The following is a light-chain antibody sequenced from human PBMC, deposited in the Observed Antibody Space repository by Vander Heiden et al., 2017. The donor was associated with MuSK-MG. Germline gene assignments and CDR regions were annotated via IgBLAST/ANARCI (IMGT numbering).Light chain of an antibody. CDR1: SSDVGGYNY. V-gene: IGLV2-14*03. Sequence: SALTPPASVVWSPGPAITISCTGTSSDVGGYNYVSWYKQHPGKAPKLMIYDVTNRPSGVSTRFSGSKSGNTASLTISGLQAEDEGDYYCSSYTSSSTVVFGGGTKVTVL. CDR3: SSYTSSSTVV. CDR2: DVT. J-gene: IGLJ2*01.